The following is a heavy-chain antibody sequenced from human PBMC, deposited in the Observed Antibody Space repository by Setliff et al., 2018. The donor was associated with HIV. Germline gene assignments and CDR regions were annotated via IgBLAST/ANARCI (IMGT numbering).Heavy chain of an antibody. J-gene: IGHJ4*02. CDR2: INAGNGNT. Sequence: ASVKVSCKASGYTFTSYGISWVRQAPGQRLEWMGWINAGNGNTKYSQKFQGRVTFTRDTSASTAYMELSSLRSEDTAVYYCARDPTTVMDYFDYWGQGTLVTVSS. V-gene: IGHV1-18*01. D-gene: IGHD4-17*01. CDR3: ARDPTTVMDYFDY. CDR1: GYTFTSYG.